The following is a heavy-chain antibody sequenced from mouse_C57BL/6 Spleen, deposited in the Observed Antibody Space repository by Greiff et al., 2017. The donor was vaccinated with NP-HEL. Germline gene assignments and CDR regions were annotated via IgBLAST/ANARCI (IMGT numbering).Heavy chain of an antibody. J-gene: IGHJ4*01. D-gene: IGHD1-1*01. CDR2: IYPGSGNT. CDR3: ARVLLRYYAMDY. CDR1: GYSFTSYY. V-gene: IGHV1-66*01. Sequence: QVQLKQSGPELVKPGASVKISCKASGYSFTSYYIHWVKQRPGQGLEWIGWIYPGSGNTKYNEKFKGKATLTADTSSSTAYMQLSSLTSEDSAVYYCARVLLRYYAMDYWGQGTSVTVSS.